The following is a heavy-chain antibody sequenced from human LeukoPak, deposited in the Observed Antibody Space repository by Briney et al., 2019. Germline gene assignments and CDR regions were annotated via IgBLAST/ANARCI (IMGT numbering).Heavy chain of an antibody. CDR2: ISGSGDST. V-gene: IGHV3-23*01. CDR1: GFIVSSNY. Sequence: GGSLRLSCAASGFIVSSNYMTWVRQAPGKGLEWVSAISGSGDSTYYADFVKDRFTISRDNSKNTLYLQMNSLRAEDTAVYYCAKTHDNSDYYYFQHWGQGTLVTVSS. CDR3: AKTHDNSDYYYFQH. J-gene: IGHJ1*01. D-gene: IGHD4-11*01.